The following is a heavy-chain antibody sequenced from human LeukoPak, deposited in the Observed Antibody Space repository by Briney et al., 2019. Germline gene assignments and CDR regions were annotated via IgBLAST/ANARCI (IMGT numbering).Heavy chain of an antibody. CDR2: IYYSGST. J-gene: IGHJ4*02. D-gene: IGHD3/OR15-3a*01. CDR3: ARAGTGYYSFLFDY. V-gene: IGHV4-59*01. Sequence: PSETLSLTCTVSGGSISSYYWSWIRQPPGKGLEWIGYIYYSGSTNYNPSLKSRVTISVDTSKYQFSLKLSSVTAADTALYYCARAGTGYYSFLFDYWGQGTLVTVSS. CDR1: GGSISSYY.